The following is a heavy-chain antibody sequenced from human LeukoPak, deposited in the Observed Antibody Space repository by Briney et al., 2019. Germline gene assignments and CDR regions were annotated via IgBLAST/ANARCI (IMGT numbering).Heavy chain of an antibody. J-gene: IGHJ4*02. Sequence: SETLSLTCAVYGGSFSGYYWSWIRQPPGKGLEWIGEISHSGSTNYNPSLKSRVTISVDTSKNQFSLKLSSVTAADTAVYYCARDSVGATREYYFDYWGQGTLVTVSS. V-gene: IGHV4-34*01. D-gene: IGHD1-26*01. CDR1: GGSFSGYY. CDR2: ISHSGST. CDR3: ARDSVGATREYYFDY.